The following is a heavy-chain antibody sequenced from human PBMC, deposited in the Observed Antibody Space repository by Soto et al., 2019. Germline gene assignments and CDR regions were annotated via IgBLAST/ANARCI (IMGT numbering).Heavy chain of an antibody. CDR2: IIPIFGTA. CDR3: AMAMVRGVIITSGRDMDV. J-gene: IGHJ6*02. Sequence: GASVKVSCKASGGTFSSYAISWVRQAPGQGLEWMGGIIPIFGTANYAQKFQGRVTITADESTSTAYMELSSLRSEDTAVYYCAMAMVRGVIITSGRDMDVWGQGTTVTVSS. V-gene: IGHV1-69*13. CDR1: GGTFSSYA. D-gene: IGHD3-10*01.